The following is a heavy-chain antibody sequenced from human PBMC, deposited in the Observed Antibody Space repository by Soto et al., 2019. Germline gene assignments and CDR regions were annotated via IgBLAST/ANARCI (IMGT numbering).Heavy chain of an antibody. D-gene: IGHD3-3*01. Sequence: ASVKVSCKASGYTFTSYGISWVRQAPGQGLEWMGWISAYNGNTNYAQKLQGRGTMTTDTSTSTAYMELRSLRSDDTAVYYCARDTGIRFLEWSWGYYYGMDVWGQGTTVQVSS. CDR3: ARDTGIRFLEWSWGYYYGMDV. J-gene: IGHJ6*02. V-gene: IGHV1-18*01. CDR2: ISAYNGNT. CDR1: GYTFTSYG.